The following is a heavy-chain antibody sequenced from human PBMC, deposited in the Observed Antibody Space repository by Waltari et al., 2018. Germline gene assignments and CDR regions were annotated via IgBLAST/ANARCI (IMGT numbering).Heavy chain of an antibody. V-gene: IGHV1-24*01. CDR3: AGGDLAYCGGDCYSTSPFDY. CDR2: FDPEDGET. CDR1: GYTLTELS. Sequence: QVQLVQSGAEVKKPGASVKVSCKVSGYTLTELSMHWVRQAHGQGLEWMGGFDPEDGETIYAQKFQGRVTITADESTSTAYMELSSLRSEDTAVYYCAGGDLAYCGGDCYSTSPFDYWGQGTLVTVSS. J-gene: IGHJ4*02. D-gene: IGHD2-21*02.